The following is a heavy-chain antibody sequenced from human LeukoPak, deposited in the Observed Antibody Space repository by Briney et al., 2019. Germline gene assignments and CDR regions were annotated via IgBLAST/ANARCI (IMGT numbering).Heavy chain of an antibody. CDR3: ALAYCGGDCYESAEYFQH. CDR1: GGTFSSYA. CDR2: IIPIFGIA. J-gene: IGHJ1*01. D-gene: IGHD2-21*02. V-gene: IGHV1-69*04. Sequence: GASVKVSCKASGGTFSSYAISWVRQAPGQGLEWMGRIIPIFGIANYAQKFQGRVTITADKSMSTAYMELSSLRSEDTAVYYCALAYCGGDCYESAEYFQHWGQGTLVTVSS.